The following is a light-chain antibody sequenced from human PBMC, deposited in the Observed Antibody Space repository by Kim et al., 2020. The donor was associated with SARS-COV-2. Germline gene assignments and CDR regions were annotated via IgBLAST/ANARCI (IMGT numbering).Light chain of an antibody. CDR2: GAS. Sequence: ASVGDRVTITGRASQDIRNDLGWYQQNPGRAPKRLIYGASSLQSGVPSRFSGSGSGTEFTLTISSLQPEDFATYFCLQHNTYPITFGQGTRLEIK. CDR3: LQHNTYPIT. J-gene: IGKJ5*01. CDR1: QDIRND. V-gene: IGKV1-17*01.